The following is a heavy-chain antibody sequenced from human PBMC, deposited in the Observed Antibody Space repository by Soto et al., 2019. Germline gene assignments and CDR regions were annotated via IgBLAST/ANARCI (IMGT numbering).Heavy chain of an antibody. Sequence: SVKVSCKASGGTFSSYAISWVRQAPGQGLEWMGGIIPIFGTANYAQKFQGRVTITADKSTSTAYMELSSLRSEDTAVYYCARDGRGSSSSWFDPWGQGTLVTVSS. V-gene: IGHV1-69*06. CDR1: GGTFSSYA. J-gene: IGHJ5*02. CDR3: ARDGRGSSSSWFDP. CDR2: IIPIFGTA. D-gene: IGHD6-6*01.